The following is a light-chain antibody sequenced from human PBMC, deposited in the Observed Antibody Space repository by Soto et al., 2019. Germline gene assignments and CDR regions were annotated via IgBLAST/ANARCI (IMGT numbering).Light chain of an antibody. Sequence: QSVLTQPPSVSGAPGQRVTISCTGSSSNIGARYDVHWYQQLPGTAPKLLIYGNSNRPSGVPDRFSGSKSGTSASLAITGLQAEDEADYYCQSYASSLSGSVFGGGTKLTVL. V-gene: IGLV1-40*01. CDR2: GNS. J-gene: IGLJ2*01. CDR1: SSNIGARYD. CDR3: QSYASSLSGSV.